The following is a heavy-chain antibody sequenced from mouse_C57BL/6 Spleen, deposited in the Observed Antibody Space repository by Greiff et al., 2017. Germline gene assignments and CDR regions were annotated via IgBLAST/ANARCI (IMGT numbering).Heavy chain of an antibody. V-gene: IGHV1-55*01. CDR1: GYTFTSYW. CDR3: AAYYSNYGYFDY. J-gene: IGHJ2*01. D-gene: IGHD2-5*01. Sequence: QVQLQQPGAELVKPGASVKMSCKASGYTFTSYWITWVKQRPGQGLEWIGDIYPGSGSTNYNEKFKSKATLTVDTSSSTAYMPLSSLTSEDSAVYYCAAYYSNYGYFDYWGQGTTLTVSS. CDR2: IYPGSGST.